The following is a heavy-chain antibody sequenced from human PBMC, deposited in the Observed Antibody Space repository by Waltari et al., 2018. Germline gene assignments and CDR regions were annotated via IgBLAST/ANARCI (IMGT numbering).Heavy chain of an antibody. J-gene: IGHJ6*02. CDR3: ARDRYCSSTSCYDWFAYYYYGMDV. D-gene: IGHD2-2*01. CDR2: INHSGST. Sequence: QVQLQQWGAGLLKPSETLSLTCAVYGGSFSGYYWSWIRQPPGKGLEWIGEINHSGSTNSNPSLKSRVTISVDTSKNQFSLKLRSVTAADTAVYYCARDRYCSSTSCYDWFAYYYYGMDVWGQGTTVTVSS. CDR1: GGSFSGYY. V-gene: IGHV4-34*01.